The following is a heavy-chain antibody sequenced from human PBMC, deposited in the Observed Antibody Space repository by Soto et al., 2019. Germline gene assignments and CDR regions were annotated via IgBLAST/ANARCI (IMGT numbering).Heavy chain of an antibody. CDR2: ISGSGGST. D-gene: IGHD3-10*01. J-gene: IGHJ6*02. CDR3: AKGGAMVRGVSGPYYDYHGMDV. CDR1: GFTFSSYA. V-gene: IGHV3-23*01. Sequence: GSLRLSCAASGFTFSSYAMSWVRQAPGKGLEWVSAISGSGGSTYYADSVKGRFTISRDNSKNTLYLQMNSLRAEDTAVYYCAKGGAMVRGVSGPYYDYHGMDVWGQGT.